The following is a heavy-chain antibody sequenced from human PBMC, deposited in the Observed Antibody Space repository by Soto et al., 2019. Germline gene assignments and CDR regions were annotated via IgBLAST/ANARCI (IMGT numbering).Heavy chain of an antibody. V-gene: IGHV3-7*01. CDR2: IKQDGSEK. CDR3: ARHVGVGYCSSTSCYWHYYYMDV. D-gene: IGHD2-2*01. CDR1: GFTFSIYW. J-gene: IGHJ6*03. Sequence: AGSLRLSCAASGFTFSIYWMSWVRQAPGKGLEWVANIKQDGSEKYYVDSVKGRFTISRDNAKNSPYLQMNSLRAEDTAVYYCARHVGVGYCSSTSCYWHYYYMDVWGKGTTVTVSS.